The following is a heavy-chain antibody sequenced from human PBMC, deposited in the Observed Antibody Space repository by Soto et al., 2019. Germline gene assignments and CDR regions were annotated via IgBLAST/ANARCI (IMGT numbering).Heavy chain of an antibody. Sequence: GSLRLSCAASGFTVSSNYMSWVRQAPGKGLEWVSVIYSGGSTYYADSVKGRFTISRDNSKNTLYLQMNSLRAEDTAVYYCASGYIDMLNYYYGMDVWGQGITVTVS. V-gene: IGHV3-53*01. CDR3: ASGYIDMLNYYYGMDV. CDR1: GFTVSSNY. J-gene: IGHJ6*02. D-gene: IGHD3-16*01. CDR2: IYSGGST.